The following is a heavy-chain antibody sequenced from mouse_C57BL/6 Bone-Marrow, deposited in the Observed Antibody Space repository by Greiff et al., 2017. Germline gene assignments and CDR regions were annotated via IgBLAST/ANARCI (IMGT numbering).Heavy chain of an antibody. D-gene: IGHD2-2*01. CDR1: GYTFTSYG. Sequence: QVQLKESGAKLARPGASVKLSCKASGYTFTSYGISWVKQRTGQGLEWIGEIYPRSGNTYYNEKFKGKATLTADKSSSTAYMELRSLTSEDSAVYFCARYPIYYGYDRGYWYFDVWGTGTTVTVSS. V-gene: IGHV1-81*01. CDR3: ARYPIYYGYDRGYWYFDV. CDR2: IYPRSGNT. J-gene: IGHJ1*03.